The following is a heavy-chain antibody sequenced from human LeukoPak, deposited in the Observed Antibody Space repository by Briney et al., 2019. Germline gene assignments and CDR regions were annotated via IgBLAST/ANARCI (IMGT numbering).Heavy chain of an antibody. CDR3: ARRGQLDGVYSYFDY. V-gene: IGHV4-34*01. CDR1: GGSFSGYY. Sequence: SETLSLTCAVYGGSFSGYYWSWIRQPPGKGLEWIGEINHSGSTNYNPSLKSRVTISVDMSKNQFSLKLSSVTAADTAIYYCARRGQLDGVYSYFDYWGQGVLVTVSS. D-gene: IGHD6-6*01. J-gene: IGHJ4*02. CDR2: INHSGST.